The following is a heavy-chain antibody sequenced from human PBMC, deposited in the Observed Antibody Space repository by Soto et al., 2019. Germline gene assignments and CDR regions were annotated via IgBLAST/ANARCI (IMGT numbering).Heavy chain of an antibody. Sequence: LRLSGAASGFTFSSYCMSWVRQAPGKGLEWVANIKQDGSEKYYVDSVKGRFTISRDNAKNSLYLQMNSLRAEDTAVYYCARTLLEQLWGGYNWFDPWGQGTLVTVPS. D-gene: IGHD6-6*01. J-gene: IGHJ5*02. CDR2: IKQDGSEK. V-gene: IGHV3-7*01. CDR3: ARTLLEQLWGGYNWFDP. CDR1: GFTFSSYC.